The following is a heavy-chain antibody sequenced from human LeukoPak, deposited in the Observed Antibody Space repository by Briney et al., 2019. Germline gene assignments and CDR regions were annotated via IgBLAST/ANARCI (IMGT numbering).Heavy chain of an antibody. V-gene: IGHV5-51*01. CDR2: IYPGDSDT. CDR3: ARRGYCSGGDCFSAAFDL. CDR1: GYIFTSYW. D-gene: IGHD2-15*01. Sequence: GGSLKISCKGSGYIFTSYWIAWVRQMPGKGLEWMGIIYPGDSDTRYSPSFHGQVTMPADKSISTTYVQWSSQKASDTAMYYCARRGYCSGGDCFSAAFDLWRQGTMVSVCS. J-gene: IGHJ3*01.